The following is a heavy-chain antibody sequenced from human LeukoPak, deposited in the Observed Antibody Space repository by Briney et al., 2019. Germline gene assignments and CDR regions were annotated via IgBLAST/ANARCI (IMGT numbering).Heavy chain of an antibody. V-gene: IGHV4-4*02. J-gene: IGHJ4*02. Sequence: SGTLSLTCAVSGGSISSSNWWSWVRQPPGKGLEWIGEIYHSGSTNYNPSLKSRVTISVDTSKNQFSLKLSSVTAADTAVYYCARHISGGAAAGTNWGQGTLVTVSS. CDR2: IYHSGST. CDR3: ARHISGGAAAGTN. D-gene: IGHD6-13*01. CDR1: GGSISSSNW.